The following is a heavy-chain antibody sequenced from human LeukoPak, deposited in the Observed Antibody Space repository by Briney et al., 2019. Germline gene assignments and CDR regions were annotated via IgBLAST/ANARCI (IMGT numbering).Heavy chain of an antibody. D-gene: IGHD3-3*01. J-gene: IGHJ4*02. Sequence: GGSLRLSCAASGFTFSGSAIHWVRQASGKGLEWVGRIRSKANNYATAYGASVKGRFTISRDDSNNTAYLQMNGLKTEDTAVYYCTRHGVVDSWSGYSDYWGQGTLVTVSS. CDR3: TRHGVVDSWSGYSDY. CDR1: GFTFSGSA. CDR2: IRSKANNYAT. V-gene: IGHV3-73*01.